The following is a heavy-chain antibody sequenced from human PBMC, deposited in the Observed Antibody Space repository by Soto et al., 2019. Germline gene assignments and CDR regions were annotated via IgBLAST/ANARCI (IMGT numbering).Heavy chain of an antibody. CDR3: ARDRASGVGFGELFPEHGFDP. Sequence: QVQLQESGPGLVKPSQTLSLTCTVSGGSISSGGYYWSWIRQHPGKGLEWIGYIYYSGSTYYNPSLKSRVTLSVDTSKNQFSLKLSSVTAADTAVYYCARDRASGVGFGELFPEHGFDPWGQGTLVTVSS. CDR2: IYYSGST. V-gene: IGHV4-31*03. CDR1: GGSISSGGYY. J-gene: IGHJ5*02. D-gene: IGHD3-10*01.